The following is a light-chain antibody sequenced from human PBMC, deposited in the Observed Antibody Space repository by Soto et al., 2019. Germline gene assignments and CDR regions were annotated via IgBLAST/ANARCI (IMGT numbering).Light chain of an antibody. CDR3: QSYDSSLSAWV. V-gene: IGLV1-40*01. Sequence: QSVLTQQPSVSGAPGQRVTISCTGSSSNIGAGSDVHWYQQVPGTAPKLLVYGSYNRPSGVPDRFSGSKSGTSASLAITGLQAEDEADFYCQSYDSSLSAWVFGTGTKVTVL. CDR2: GSY. CDR1: SSNIGAGSD. J-gene: IGLJ1*01.